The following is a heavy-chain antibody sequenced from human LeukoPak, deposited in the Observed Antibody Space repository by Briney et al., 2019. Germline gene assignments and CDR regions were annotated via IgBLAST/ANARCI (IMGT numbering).Heavy chain of an antibody. CDR3: AVMVRGVFDY. CDR2: IYYSGST. CDR1: GGSISSGDYY. Sequence: SETLSLTCTVSGGSISSGDYYWSWIRQPPGKGLEWIGNIYYSGSTYYNSSLKSRVNISVDTSKIQFSLKLSSVTAADTAVYYCAVMVRGVFDYWGQGTLVTVSS. J-gene: IGHJ4*02. V-gene: IGHV4-30-4*01. D-gene: IGHD3-10*01.